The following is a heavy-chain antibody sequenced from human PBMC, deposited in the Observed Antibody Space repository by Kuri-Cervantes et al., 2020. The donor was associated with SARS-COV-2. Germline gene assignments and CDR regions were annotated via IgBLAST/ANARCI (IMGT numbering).Heavy chain of an antibody. V-gene: IGHV1-2*04. CDR2: IDPNSGGK. D-gene: IGHD4-17*01. J-gene: IGHJ3*02. Sequence: ASVKVSCKASRYTYTGYFIHWLRQAPGQGREWMGWIDPNSGGKNYTQKFQGWVTMTWNMSINTFYMELSRLISDVTAVYYCVSSTPLRRLDVISQGGAFDIWGQGTMVTVSS. CDR1: RYTYTGYF. CDR3: VSSTPLRRLDVISQGGAFDI.